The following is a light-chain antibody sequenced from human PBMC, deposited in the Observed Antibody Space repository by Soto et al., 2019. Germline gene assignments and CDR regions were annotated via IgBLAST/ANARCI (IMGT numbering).Light chain of an antibody. Sequence: DIQMTQSPSTLSASVGDRVTITCRASQSISSWLAWYQQKPGKAPKLLIYDASSLKSGVPSRFSGSGSGTEFTLTISSLQPDDFATYYCQQYNYYSTWTLGQGTKVDIK. CDR3: QQYNYYSTWT. CDR1: QSISSW. J-gene: IGKJ1*01. V-gene: IGKV1-5*01. CDR2: DAS.